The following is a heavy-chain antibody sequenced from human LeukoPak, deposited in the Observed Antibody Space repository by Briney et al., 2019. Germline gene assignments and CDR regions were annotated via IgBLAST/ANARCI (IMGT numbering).Heavy chain of an antibody. V-gene: IGHV4-61*02. Sequence: SETLSLTCTVSGGSISSGSYYWSWIRQPAGKGLEWIGRIYTSGGTNYNPSLKSRVTISVDTSKNQLSLKLSSVTAADTAVYYCARDVVAAAGTWDYWGQGTLVTVSS. CDR1: GGSISSGSYY. CDR2: IYTSGGT. J-gene: IGHJ4*02. CDR3: ARDVVAAAGTWDY. D-gene: IGHD6-13*01.